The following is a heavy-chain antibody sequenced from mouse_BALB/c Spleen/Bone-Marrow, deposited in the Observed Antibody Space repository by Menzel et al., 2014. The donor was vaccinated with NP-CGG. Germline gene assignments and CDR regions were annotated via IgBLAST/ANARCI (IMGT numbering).Heavy chain of an antibody. CDR3: ARGNPLYAMDY. CDR2: IDPETGGT. D-gene: IGHD2-1*01. Sequence: WVKQTPVHGLEWIGAIDPETGGTAYNQKFNDKATLTADKSSSTAYMQLSSLTSKDSEVYYCARGNPLYAMDYWGQGTSVTVSS. V-gene: IGHV1-15*01. J-gene: IGHJ4*01.